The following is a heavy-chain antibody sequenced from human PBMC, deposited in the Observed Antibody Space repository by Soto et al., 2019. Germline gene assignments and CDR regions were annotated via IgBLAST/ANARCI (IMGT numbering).Heavy chain of an antibody. V-gene: IGHV4-34*01. CDR1: GGSFSGYY. D-gene: IGHD4-17*01. J-gene: IGHJ4*02. CDR3: ARTYGDYVRAFDY. Sequence: QVQLQQWGAGLLKPSETLSLTCAVYGGSFSGYYWSWIRQPPGKGLEWIGEINHSGSTNYNPSLKRRVTISVDTSKNQFSLKLSSVTAADTAVYYCARTYGDYVRAFDYWGQGTLVTVSS. CDR2: INHSGST.